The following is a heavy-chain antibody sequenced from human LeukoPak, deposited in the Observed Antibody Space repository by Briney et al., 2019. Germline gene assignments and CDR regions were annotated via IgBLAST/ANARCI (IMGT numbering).Heavy chain of an antibody. V-gene: IGHV4-34*01. CDR2: INHSGST. Sequence: SETLSLTCAVYGGSFSGYYWSWIRQPPGKGLEWIGEINHSGSTNYNPSLKSRVTISVDTSKNQFSLKLSSVTAADTAVYYCARAPAAYSSSSNDAFDIWGQGTMVTVSS. J-gene: IGHJ3*02. CDR1: GGSFSGYY. D-gene: IGHD6-13*01. CDR3: ARAPAAYSSSSNDAFDI.